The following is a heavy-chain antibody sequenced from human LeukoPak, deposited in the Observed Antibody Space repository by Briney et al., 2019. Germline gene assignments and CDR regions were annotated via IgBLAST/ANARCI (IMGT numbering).Heavy chain of an antibody. CDR1: GGSFSGYY. V-gene: IGHV4-34*01. J-gene: IGHJ4*02. CDR2: IYYSGST. Sequence: PSETLSLTCAVYGGSFSGYYWSGIRQPPGKGLEWIGSIYYSGSTYYNPSLKSRVTISVDTSKNQFSLKLSSVTAADTAVYYCAREDLKGGDYGGFDYWGQGTLVTVPS. D-gene: IGHD4-23*01. CDR3: AREDLKGGDYGGFDY.